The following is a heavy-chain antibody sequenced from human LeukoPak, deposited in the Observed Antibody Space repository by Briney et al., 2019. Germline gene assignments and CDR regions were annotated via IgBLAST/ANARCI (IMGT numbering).Heavy chain of an antibody. D-gene: IGHD6-13*01. CDR1: GGSFSGYY. Sequence: PSETLSLTCAVYGGSFSGYYWSWIRQPPGKGLEWIGEINHSGSTNYNPSLKSRVTISVDTSKNQFSLKLSSVTAADTAVYYCARDVAAAGMGDFDYWGQGTLVTVSS. J-gene: IGHJ4*02. CDR3: ARDVAAAGMGDFDY. CDR2: INHSGST. V-gene: IGHV4-34*01.